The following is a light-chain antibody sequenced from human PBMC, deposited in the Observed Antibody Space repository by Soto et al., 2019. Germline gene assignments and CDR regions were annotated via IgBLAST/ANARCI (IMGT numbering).Light chain of an antibody. Sequence: DIQMTQSPSSVSASVGDRVTITCRARQGISSWLAWYQQKPGKAPKLLIYAASRLQSGVPSTFGGSGSWTAFTLTNSSLQPEDFATYYYQQANSFPHTFGQGTKLEIK. CDR1: QGISSW. CDR2: AAS. V-gene: IGKV1-12*01. J-gene: IGKJ2*01. CDR3: QQANSFPHT.